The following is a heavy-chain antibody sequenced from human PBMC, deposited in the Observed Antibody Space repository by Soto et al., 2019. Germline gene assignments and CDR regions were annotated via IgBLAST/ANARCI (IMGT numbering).Heavy chain of an antibody. V-gene: IGHV4-31*03. CDR2: ITYTGNT. Sequence: SETLSLTYTVSGGSISVGDYYWSWIRQLPGKGLEWMGYITYTGNTYYNPSVKSRLTISGDTSKNQFSLRLSSVTDADTAVYYCARAFGLADSWGQGTLVTVSS. J-gene: IGHJ4*02. D-gene: IGHD3-16*01. CDR1: GGSISVGDYY. CDR3: ARAFGLADS.